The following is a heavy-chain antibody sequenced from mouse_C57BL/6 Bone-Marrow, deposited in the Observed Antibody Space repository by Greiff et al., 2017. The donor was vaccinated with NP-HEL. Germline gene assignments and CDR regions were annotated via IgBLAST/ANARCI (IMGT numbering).Heavy chain of an antibody. CDR1: GYTFTSYW. D-gene: IGHD1-1*01. CDR3: ADRSYGSSYVDY. J-gene: IGHJ2*01. CDR2: IYPGSGST. Sequence: VQLQQPGAELVKPGASVKMSCKASGYTFTSYWITWVKQRPGQGLEWIGDIYPGSGSTNYNEKFKSKATLTVDTSSSTAYMQLSSLTSEDSAVYYCADRSYGSSYVDYWGQGTTLTVSS. V-gene: IGHV1-55*01.